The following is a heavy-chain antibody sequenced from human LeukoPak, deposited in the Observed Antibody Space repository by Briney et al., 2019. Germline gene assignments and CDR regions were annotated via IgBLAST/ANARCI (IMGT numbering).Heavy chain of an antibody. CDR1: GYTFTSYG. V-gene: IGHV1-18*04. Sequence: ASVKVSCKASGYTFTSYGISWVRQAPGQGLEWMGWISAYNGNTNYAQKPQGRVTMTTDTSTSTAYMELRSLRSDDTAVYYCARGLTAFGELSAPFDYWGQGTLVTVSS. J-gene: IGHJ4*02. CDR3: ARGLTAFGELSAPFDY. D-gene: IGHD3-10*01. CDR2: ISAYNGNT.